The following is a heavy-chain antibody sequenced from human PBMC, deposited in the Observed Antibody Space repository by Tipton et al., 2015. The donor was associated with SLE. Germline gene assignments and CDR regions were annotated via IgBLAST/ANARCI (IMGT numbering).Heavy chain of an antibody. Sequence: SLRLSCAASAFTFSDYYMSWIRQAPGKGLEWVSYISSSGSTIYYADSVKGRFTISRDNAKNSLYLQMNSLRAEDTAVYYCARDRRYFDWLLTPLDYWGQGTLVTVSS. CDR1: AFTFSDYY. CDR2: ISSSGSTI. CDR3: ARDRRYFDWLLTPLDY. J-gene: IGHJ4*02. D-gene: IGHD3-9*01. V-gene: IGHV3-11*04.